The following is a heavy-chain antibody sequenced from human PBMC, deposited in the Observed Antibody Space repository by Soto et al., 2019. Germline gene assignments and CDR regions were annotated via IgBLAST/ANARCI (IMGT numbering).Heavy chain of an antibody. CDR1: GYTFTSYD. D-gene: IGHD3-9*01. V-gene: IGHV1-8*01. CDR3: ARGGYFDWLLTNWFDP. CDR2: MNPNSGNT. J-gene: IGHJ5*02. Sequence: ASVKVSCKASGYTFTSYDINWVRQATGQGLEWMGWMNPNSGNTGYAQKFQGRVTMTRNTSISTAYMELSSLRSEDTAVYYCARGGYFDWLLTNWFDPWGQGTLVTVSS.